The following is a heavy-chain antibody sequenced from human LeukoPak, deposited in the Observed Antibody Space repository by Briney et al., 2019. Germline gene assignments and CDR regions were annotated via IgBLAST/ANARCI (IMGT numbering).Heavy chain of an antibody. J-gene: IGHJ3*01. CDR3: AKIRAGYIPDAFDV. V-gene: IGHV3-23*01. Sequence: GGSLRLSCVASGFTFSNYAMGWVRQAPGKGLEWVSVTTARGDSPYYAQSVKGRFTISRDNSENTLYLQMSSLRAGDTAIYYCAKIRAGYIPDAFDVWGQGTMVTVSS. CDR2: TTARGDSP. CDR1: GFTFSNYA. D-gene: IGHD5-24*01.